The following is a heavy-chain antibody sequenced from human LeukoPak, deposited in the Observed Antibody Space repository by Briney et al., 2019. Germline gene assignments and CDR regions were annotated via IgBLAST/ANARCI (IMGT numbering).Heavy chain of an antibody. CDR1: GFTFS. CDR2: IRHDGTDQ. V-gene: IGHV3-30*02. CDR3: AKDXXXASVS. J-gene: IGHJ5*02. Sequence: GGSLRLSCVGSGFTFSVHWVRQVPGKGLEWLTFIRHDGTDQHYADSVRGRFTISRDNSKNTVYLQMNSLIPEDTALYYFAKDXXXASVSWXQGTLVTVSS.